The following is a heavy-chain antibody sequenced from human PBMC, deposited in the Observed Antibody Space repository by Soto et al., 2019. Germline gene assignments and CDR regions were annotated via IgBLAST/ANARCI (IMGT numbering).Heavy chain of an antibody. CDR1: GVSFSDYS. J-gene: IGHJ4*02. V-gene: IGHV3-21*06. D-gene: IGHD1-26*01. Sequence: GVSLRLSCVVSGVSFSDYSMNWVRQAPGKGLEWVSLITGNSEYKYYAGSVKGRFTVSRDNAKNSLYLQMNSLTVEDTAVYYCARSGELLQTFDSWGQGTLVTVSS. CDR3: ARSGELLQTFDS. CDR2: ITGNSEYK.